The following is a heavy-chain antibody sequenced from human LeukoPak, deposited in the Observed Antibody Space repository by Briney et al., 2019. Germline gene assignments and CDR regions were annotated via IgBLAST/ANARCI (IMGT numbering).Heavy chain of an antibody. CDR3: ARDRADYDDSSGYYPSFDY. CDR2: IIPIFGKA. J-gene: IGHJ4*02. CDR1: GGTFSNYP. Sequence: GASVNVSCKASGGTFSNYPISWVRQPPAQGLEWMGRIIPIFGKANYAQKFQGRVTITADKSTSTAYMELSSLRSEDTAVYYCARDRADYDDSSGYYPSFDYWGQGTLVTVSS. D-gene: IGHD3-22*01. V-gene: IGHV1-69*04.